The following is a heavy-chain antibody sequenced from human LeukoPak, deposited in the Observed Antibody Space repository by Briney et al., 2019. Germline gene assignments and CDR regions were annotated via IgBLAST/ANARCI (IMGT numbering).Heavy chain of an antibody. CDR1: GYSFIGYY. CDR3: ARETNYYFDY. D-gene: IGHD4/OR15-4a*01. CDR2: INPKTGVT. V-gene: IGHV1-2*06. J-gene: IGHJ4*02. Sequence: ASVKVSCKSFGYSFIGYYMHWVRQAPGQGLEWMGRINPKTGVTNYAQNFQGRVTMTRDTSISTAYMDLSRLRSDDTAVYYCARETNYYFDYRGLGTLVTVSS.